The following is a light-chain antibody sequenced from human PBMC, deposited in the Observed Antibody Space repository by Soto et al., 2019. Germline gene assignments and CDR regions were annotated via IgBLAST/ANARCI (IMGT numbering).Light chain of an antibody. J-gene: IGKJ4*01. Sequence: DIQMTQSPSSLSASVGDRVTITCRASQDISNSLAWYQQKPGKVPKVLIYATSILQSGVPARFSGSGSGTDFTPTISRLQPEDVATHYCQNYNSAPLTFGGGTKVEI. CDR3: QNYNSAPLT. V-gene: IGKV1-27*01. CDR1: QDISNS. CDR2: ATS.